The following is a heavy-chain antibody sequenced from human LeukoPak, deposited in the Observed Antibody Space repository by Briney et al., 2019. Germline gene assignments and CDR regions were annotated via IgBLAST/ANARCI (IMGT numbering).Heavy chain of an antibody. Sequence: ASVKVSCKASGYTFTSYDINWVRQATGQGLEWMGWMNPNSGNTGYAQKFQGRVTMTRNTSISTAYMELSSLRSEDTAVYYCGRAIQVAGTHDYWGQGTLVTVSS. CDR3: GRAIQVAGTHDY. CDR1: GYTFTSYD. V-gene: IGHV1-8*01. J-gene: IGHJ4*02. D-gene: IGHD6-19*01. CDR2: MNPNSGNT.